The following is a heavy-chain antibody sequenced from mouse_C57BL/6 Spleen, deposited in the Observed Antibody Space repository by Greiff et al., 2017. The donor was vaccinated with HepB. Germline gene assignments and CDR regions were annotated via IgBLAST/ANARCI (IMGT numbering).Heavy chain of an antibody. V-gene: IGHV14-2*01. CDR3: AGGYYYGSSSHWYFGV. CDR1: GFNIQDYY. CDR2: IDPEDGET. J-gene: IGHJ1*03. D-gene: IGHD1-1*01. Sequence: EVQLQQSGAELVKPGASVKLSCTASGFNIQDYYMHWVKQRTEQGLEWIGRIDPEDGETKYAPNFQGMGTITTDTSSNTAYLQLSSLTSEDTAVYYWAGGYYYGSSSHWYFGVWGTGTTVTVAS.